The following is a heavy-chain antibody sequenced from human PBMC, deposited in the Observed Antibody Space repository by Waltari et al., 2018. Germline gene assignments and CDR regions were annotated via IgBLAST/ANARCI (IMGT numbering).Heavy chain of an antibody. V-gene: IGHV4-38-2*02. Sequence: QVQLQESGPGLVKPSEPLSLTCTVSGYSISSGYYWGWIRQPPGKGLEWIGNIYHSGSTYYNPSLKSRVTISVDTSKNQFSLKLSSVTAADTAVYYCARDRRYYDSSDAFDICGQGTMVTVSS. CDR2: IYHSGST. D-gene: IGHD3-22*01. CDR1: GYSISSGYY. J-gene: IGHJ3*02. CDR3: ARDRRYYDSSDAFDI.